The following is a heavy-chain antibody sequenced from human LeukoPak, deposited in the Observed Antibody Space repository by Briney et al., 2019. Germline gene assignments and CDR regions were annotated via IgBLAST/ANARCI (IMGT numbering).Heavy chain of an antibody. J-gene: IGHJ2*01. Sequence: GGSLRLSCAASQFTFSNYAMSWVRQAPGKGLEWVSAISSSGNTTYFGDFVTGRFTISRDNPKNTVYLQMNSLSAEDTAVYYCAKGPAPYCSGGSCYSPHWYFDLWGRGTLVTVFS. D-gene: IGHD2-15*01. CDR3: AKGPAPYCSGGSCYSPHWYFDL. CDR1: QFTFSNYA. CDR2: ISSSGNTT. V-gene: IGHV3-23*01.